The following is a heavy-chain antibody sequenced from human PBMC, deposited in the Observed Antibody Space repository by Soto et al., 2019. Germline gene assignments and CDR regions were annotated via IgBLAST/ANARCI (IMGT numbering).Heavy chain of an antibody. V-gene: IGHV1-46*01. CDR3: ARSSGGNFGIIIEGTNWFAP. Sequence: ASVKVSCKAPRDTFTSYYSNWVRQDPGQGLEWMGVINPHGGSTAYAQKFKGRVTLTRDTSASTVYMEVSSLTSEDTAMYYCARSSGGNFGIIIEGTNWFAPWGQGTLVTVSS. J-gene: IGHJ5*02. CDR1: RDTFTSYY. D-gene: IGHD1-26*01. CDR2: INPHGGST.